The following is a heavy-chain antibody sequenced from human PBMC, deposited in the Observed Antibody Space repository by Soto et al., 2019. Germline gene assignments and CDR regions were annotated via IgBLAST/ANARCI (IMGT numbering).Heavy chain of an antibody. CDR3: ARHRRDYDAFDI. D-gene: IGHD4-17*01. CDR2: IYYSGST. V-gene: IGHV4-59*08. J-gene: IGHJ3*02. Sequence: PSETLSLTCTVSGGSISSYYWSWIRQPPGKGLEWIGYIYYSGSTNYNPSLKSRVTISVDTSKNQFSLKLSSVTAADTAVYYCARHRRDYDAFDIWGQGTMVTVSS. CDR1: GGSISSYY.